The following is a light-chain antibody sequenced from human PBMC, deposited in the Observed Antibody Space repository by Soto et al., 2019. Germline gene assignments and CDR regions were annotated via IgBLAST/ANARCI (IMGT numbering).Light chain of an antibody. CDR3: TSYTITHIPVI. CDR1: SNDIGGYNY. J-gene: IGLJ2*01. V-gene: IGLV2-14*01. Sequence: QSALTQPASVSGSPGQSITISCTGTSNDIGGYNYVSWLQQHPGEAPKLIIYEVSNRPSGVSNRFSGSKSGNTASLTITGLQPEDEASYYCTSYTITHIPVIFGRGTQLTVL. CDR2: EVS.